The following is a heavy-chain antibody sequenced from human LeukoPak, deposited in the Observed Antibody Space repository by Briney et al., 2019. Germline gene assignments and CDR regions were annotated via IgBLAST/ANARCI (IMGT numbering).Heavy chain of an antibody. CDR2: IYYSGST. J-gene: IGHJ4*02. Sequence: KSSETLSLTCTVSGGSISSYYWSWIRQPPGKGLEWIGYIYYSGSTNYNPSLKSRVTISVDTSKNQFSLKLSSVTAADTAVYYCARVEWEYLYFDYWGQGTLVTVSS. V-gene: IGHV4-59*01. CDR1: GGSISSYY. CDR3: ARVEWEYLYFDY. D-gene: IGHD1-26*01.